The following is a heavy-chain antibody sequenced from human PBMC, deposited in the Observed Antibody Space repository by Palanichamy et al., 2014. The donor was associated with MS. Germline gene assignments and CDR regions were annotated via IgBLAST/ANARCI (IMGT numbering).Heavy chain of an antibody. Sequence: EVQLVESGGGLVQPGGSLRLSCEVSGFIFGNFWMAWVRQAPGKGLEWVANIKQDGSEQNYVDSVTGRFTISRDNAKNLLYLQMNSLRGEDTALYYCVRGAAGPTKCSFFDPWGQGTLVTVSS. J-gene: IGHJ5*02. D-gene: IGHD6-13*01. CDR1: GFIFGNFW. CDR2: IKQDGSEQ. CDR3: VRGAAGPTKCSFFDP. V-gene: IGHV3-7*03.